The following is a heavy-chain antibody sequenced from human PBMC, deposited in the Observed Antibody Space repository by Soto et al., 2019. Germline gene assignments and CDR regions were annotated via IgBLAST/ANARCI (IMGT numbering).Heavy chain of an antibody. CDR3: ARDLGRLHTHYYYYGMDV. J-gene: IGHJ6*02. D-gene: IGHD4-4*01. Sequence: QVQLVESGGGVVQPGRSLRLSCAASGFTFSSYAMHWVRQAPGKGLEWVAVISYDGSNKYYADSVKGRFTISRDNSKTTLYLQMNSLRAEDTAVYYCARDLGRLHTHYYYYGMDVWGQGTTVTVSS. V-gene: IGHV3-30-3*01. CDR2: ISYDGSNK. CDR1: GFTFSSYA.